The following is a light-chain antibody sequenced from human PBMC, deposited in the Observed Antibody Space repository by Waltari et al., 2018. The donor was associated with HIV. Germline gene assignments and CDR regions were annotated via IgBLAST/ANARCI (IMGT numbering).Light chain of an antibody. CDR1: SSDAGGYNY. Sequence: QSALTQPASVSGSPGQSITISCTGTSSDAGGYNYVSWYQQHPGKAPKLMIYDVSNRPSGISDRFSGSKSGDTASLTISGLQTEDEADYYCCSYAGSSTYVFGTGTKVTVL. J-gene: IGLJ1*01. V-gene: IGLV2-23*02. CDR2: DVS. CDR3: CSYAGSSTYV.